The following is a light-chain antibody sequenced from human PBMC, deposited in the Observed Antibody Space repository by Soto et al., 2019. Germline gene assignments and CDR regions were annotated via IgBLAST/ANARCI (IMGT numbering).Light chain of an antibody. V-gene: IGKV1-5*01. CDR3: QKYNSATRT. Sequence: DIQITQSPSTLPASVGDRVTITCRASQSISNWLAWYEQKPGTAPKVLIYHASNLQSGVPSRFSGSGAGTEFTLTISSLQPEDVATYYCQKYNSATRTFGQGTKVDIK. J-gene: IGKJ1*01. CDR2: HAS. CDR1: QSISNW.